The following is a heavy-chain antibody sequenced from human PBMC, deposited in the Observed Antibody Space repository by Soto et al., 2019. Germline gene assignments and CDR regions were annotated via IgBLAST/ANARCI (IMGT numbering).Heavy chain of an antibody. V-gene: IGHV3-15*07. Sequence: EVQLVESGGGLVKPGGSLRLSCAASGFTFSNAWMNWVRQAPGKGLEWVGRIKSKTDGGTTDYAAPVKGRFTISRDDSKNTLYLQMNSLKTEDTAVYYCTTGQAYYDSSGYFGLGMDVWGQGTTVTVSS. D-gene: IGHD3-22*01. CDR3: TTGQAYYDSSGYFGLGMDV. CDR1: GFTFSNAW. J-gene: IGHJ6*02. CDR2: IKSKTDGGTT.